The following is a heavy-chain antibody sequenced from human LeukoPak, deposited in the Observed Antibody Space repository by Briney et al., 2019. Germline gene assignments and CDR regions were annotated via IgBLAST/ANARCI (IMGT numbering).Heavy chain of an antibody. CDR1: GYSFTSYW. CDR2: IYPGDSDT. D-gene: IGHD5-12*01. Sequence: HGESLKISCKGSGYSFTSYWIGWVRQMPGKGLEWMGIIYPGDSDTRYSPSFQGHVTISAVKSISTAFLQWSSLKASDTAMYYCARLSSGYESDFDYWGQGTLVTVSS. V-gene: IGHV5-51*01. J-gene: IGHJ4*02. CDR3: ARLSSGYESDFDY.